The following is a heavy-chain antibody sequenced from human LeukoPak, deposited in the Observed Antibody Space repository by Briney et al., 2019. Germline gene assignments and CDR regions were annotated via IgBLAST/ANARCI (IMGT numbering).Heavy chain of an antibody. Sequence: PSETLSLTCTVSGDSISSYHWSWIRQPAGKGLEWVGRIYSSGDTIYNPSLKGRVTMSVDTSKNQFSLKLSSVTAADTAVYYCARDLMSRDYYGSGLNWFDPWGQGTLVTVSS. CDR2: IYSSGDT. D-gene: IGHD3-10*01. CDR1: GDSISSYH. V-gene: IGHV4-4*07. CDR3: ARDLMSRDYYGSGLNWFDP. J-gene: IGHJ5*02.